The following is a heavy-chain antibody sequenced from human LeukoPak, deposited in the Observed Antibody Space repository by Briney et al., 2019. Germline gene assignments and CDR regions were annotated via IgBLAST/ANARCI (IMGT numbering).Heavy chain of an antibody. CDR1: GGTFSSYA. J-gene: IGHJ4*02. CDR3: ARVVGELFDGDSLGDY. V-gene: IGHV1-18*01. Sequence: ASVKVSCKASGGTFSSYAISWVRQAPGQGLEWMGWISAYDGNTNYAQKLQGRVTMTTDTSTSTAYMELRSLRSDDTAVYYCARVVGELFDGDSLGDYWGQGTLVTVSS. CDR2: ISAYDGNT. D-gene: IGHD3-10*01.